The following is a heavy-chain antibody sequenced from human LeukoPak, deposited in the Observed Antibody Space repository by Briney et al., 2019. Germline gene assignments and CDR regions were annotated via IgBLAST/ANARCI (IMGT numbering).Heavy chain of an antibody. CDR1: GYTFTGYY. Sequence: GASVKVSCKASGYTFTGYYMHWVRQAPRQGLEWMGWINPNNGGTHYAQKFQGRVTMTRDTSISTAYMELSRLTSDDTSVCYCARGRGTTSSNCDYWGQGTLVTVSS. V-gene: IGHV1-2*02. D-gene: IGHD2-2*01. CDR3: ARGRGTTSSNCDY. J-gene: IGHJ4*02. CDR2: INPNNGGT.